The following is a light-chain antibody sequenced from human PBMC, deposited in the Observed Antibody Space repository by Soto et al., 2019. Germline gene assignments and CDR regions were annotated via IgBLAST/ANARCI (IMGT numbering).Light chain of an antibody. CDR2: EVI. V-gene: IGLV2-14*01. J-gene: IGLJ2*01. Sequence: QSVLTQPASVSGSPGQSITISAPGPSITVGGYNFASWYQQHPGKAPKLMIYEVINRPSGVSNRFSGSKSGNTASLTISGLQAEDEADYYCSSYTSSSTRVFGGGTKLTVL. CDR3: SSYTSSSTRV. CDR1: SITVGGYNF.